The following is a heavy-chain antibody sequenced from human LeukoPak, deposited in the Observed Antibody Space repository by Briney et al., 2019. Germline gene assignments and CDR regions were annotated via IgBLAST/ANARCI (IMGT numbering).Heavy chain of an antibody. D-gene: IGHD1-14*01. CDR1: GDSISTTGYF. J-gene: IGHJ5*02. V-gene: IGHV4-39*01. CDR2: IFKSGNT. Sequence: SETLSLTCSVSGDSISTTGYFWVWIRQSPGRDLEWIGSIFKSGNTFYNMSLKSRVTISVDTSKNEFSLSLTSVTAADTAVYYCAGTGIRNWFDPWGQGILVTVPS. CDR3: AGTGIRNWFDP.